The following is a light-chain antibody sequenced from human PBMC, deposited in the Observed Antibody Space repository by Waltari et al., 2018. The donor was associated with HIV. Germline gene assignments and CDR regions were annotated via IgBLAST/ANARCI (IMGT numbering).Light chain of an antibody. Sequence: INCKSSQSVLYSSNNKNYLAWYQQKPGQPPKLLIYWASARESGVPDRFSGSGSGTDFTLTISSLQAEDVAVYYCQQYYSTPYTFGQGTKLEIK. CDR3: QQYYSTPYT. CDR1: QSVLYSSNNKNY. V-gene: IGKV4-1*01. J-gene: IGKJ2*01. CDR2: WAS.